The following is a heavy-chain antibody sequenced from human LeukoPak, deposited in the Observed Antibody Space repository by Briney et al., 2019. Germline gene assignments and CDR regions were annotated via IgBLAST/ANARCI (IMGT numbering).Heavy chain of an antibody. V-gene: IGHV1-69*13. CDR3: ARGANRFTYYYDSSGYYYFDY. D-gene: IGHD3-22*01. CDR1: GGTFSSYA. Sequence: GASVKVSCKASGGTFSSYAISWVRQAPGQGLEWMGGIIPIFGTANYAQKFQDRVTITADESTSTAYMELSSLRSEDTAVYYCARGANRFTYYYDSSGYYYFDYWGQGTLVTVSS. J-gene: IGHJ4*02. CDR2: IIPIFGTA.